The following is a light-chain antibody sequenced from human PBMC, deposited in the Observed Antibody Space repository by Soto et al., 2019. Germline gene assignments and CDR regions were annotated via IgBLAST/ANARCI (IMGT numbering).Light chain of an antibody. CDR2: SNN. Sequence: QSVLTQPPSASGTPGQSVTISCSGSSSNVGRNTVNWFQQLPGTAPKLLMYSNNQRPSGVPDRFSGSKSGTSASLAISGLQSEDEADYYCATWDDSLNGPVFGGGTQLTGL. V-gene: IGLV1-44*01. CDR1: SSNVGRNT. J-gene: IGLJ3*02. CDR3: ATWDDSLNGPV.